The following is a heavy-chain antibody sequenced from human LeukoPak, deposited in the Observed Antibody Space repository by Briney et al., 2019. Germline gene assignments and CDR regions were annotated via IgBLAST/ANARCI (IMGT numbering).Heavy chain of an antibody. J-gene: IGHJ4*02. D-gene: IGHD6-13*01. CDR1: GYTFTAYH. V-gene: IGHV1-2*06. Sequence: ASVKVSCKASGYTFTAYHMHSVRQAPGQGLEWMGRINPNSGGTNFAQKFQGRVTMTRDTSISTAYMELSRLSSDDTAVYYCARDSSSSWTSFDYWGQGTLVTVSS. CDR3: ARDSSSSWTSFDY. CDR2: INPNSGGT.